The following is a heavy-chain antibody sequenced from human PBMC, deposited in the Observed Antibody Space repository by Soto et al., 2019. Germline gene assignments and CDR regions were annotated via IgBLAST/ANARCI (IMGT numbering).Heavy chain of an antibody. CDR3: ARDSSGWYTFDY. Sequence: QVQLVESGGGVVQPGRSLRLSCAASGLTFSSYGMHWVRQAPGKGLEWVAVIWYDGSNKYYADSVKGRFTISRDNSKNTLYLQMNSLRAEDTAVYYCARDSSGWYTFDYWGQGTLVTVSS. D-gene: IGHD6-19*01. J-gene: IGHJ4*02. CDR1: GLTFSSYG. V-gene: IGHV3-33*01. CDR2: IWYDGSNK.